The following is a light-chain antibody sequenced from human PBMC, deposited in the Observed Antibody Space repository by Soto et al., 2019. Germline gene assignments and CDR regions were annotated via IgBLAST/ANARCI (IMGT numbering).Light chain of an antibody. Sequence: QAVVTQSPSVSGAPGQRVTISCTGSSSNTGAGYDVHWYQHLPGRAPKLLIYGNNNRPSGVPDRFSGSKSGTSASLAITGLQADDEADYYCQSYDSSLSGHVVFGGGTKVTVL. V-gene: IGLV1-40*01. CDR1: SSNTGAGYD. J-gene: IGLJ2*01. CDR2: GNN. CDR3: QSYDSSLSGHVV.